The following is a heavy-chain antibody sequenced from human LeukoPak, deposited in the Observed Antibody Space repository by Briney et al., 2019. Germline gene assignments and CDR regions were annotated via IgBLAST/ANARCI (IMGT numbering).Heavy chain of an antibody. J-gene: IGHJ4*02. CDR3: ANAVRLCSGLKLGYCSGGSCCNFDY. V-gene: IGHV3-30*02. CDR2: IRYDGSNK. D-gene: IGHD2-15*01. Sequence: PGGSLRLSCAASGFTFSSYGMHWVRQAPGKGLEWVAFIRYDGSNKYYADSVKGRFTISRDNSKNTLYLQMNRLRAEDTAVYYCANAVRLCSGLKLGYCSGGSCCNFDYWGQGTLVTVSS. CDR1: GFTFSSYG.